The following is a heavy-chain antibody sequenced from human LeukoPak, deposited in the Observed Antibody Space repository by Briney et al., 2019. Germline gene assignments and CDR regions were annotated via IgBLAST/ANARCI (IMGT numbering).Heavy chain of an antibody. D-gene: IGHD5-24*01. CDR2: INPKSGGA. CDR3: AKAGGATITIDY. Sequence: ASVKVSCKASGYTFTGYYMYWVRQPPGQGLEWMGWINPKSGGANYAQKFQGRVTMTRDTSISTAYMEVSSLRSDDTAVYYCAKAGGATITIDYWGQGTLVTVSS. V-gene: IGHV1-2*02. CDR1: GYTFTGYY. J-gene: IGHJ4*02.